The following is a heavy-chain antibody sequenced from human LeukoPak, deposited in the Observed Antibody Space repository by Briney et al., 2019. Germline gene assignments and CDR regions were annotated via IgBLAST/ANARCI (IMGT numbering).Heavy chain of an antibody. J-gene: IGHJ4*02. CDR1: GFTFSSYS. CDR2: ISSSCSYI. Sequence: GGSLRLSCAASGFTFSSYSMSWVRQAPGKGLEWVSSISSSCSYIYYADSVKGRFTISRDNAKNSLYLQMNSLRAEDTAVYYCARVVAARVGYYFDYWGQGTLVTASS. D-gene: IGHD6-6*01. CDR3: ARVVAARVGYYFDY. V-gene: IGHV3-21*01.